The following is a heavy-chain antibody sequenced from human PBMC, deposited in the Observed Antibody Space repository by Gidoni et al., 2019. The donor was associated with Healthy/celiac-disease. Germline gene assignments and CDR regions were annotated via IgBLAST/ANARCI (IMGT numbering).Heavy chain of an antibody. V-gene: IGHV1-2*02. Sequence: QVQLVQSGAAVKKPGASVKVSCKAYGYTFTGYYMHWVRQAPGQGLEWMGWSNPNSGGTNYEQKFQGRVTMTRDTSISTADMERSRLRSDDTAGYYCARAHDDSSGYCGDYWGQGTLVTVFS. J-gene: IGHJ4*02. D-gene: IGHD3-22*01. CDR2: SNPNSGGT. CDR1: GYTFTGYY. CDR3: ARAHDDSSGYCGDY.